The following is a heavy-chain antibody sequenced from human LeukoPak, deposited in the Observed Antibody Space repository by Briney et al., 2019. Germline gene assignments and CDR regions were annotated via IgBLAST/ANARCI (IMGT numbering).Heavy chain of an antibody. CDR3: ARGADGAFDY. CDR2: IKQGGGET. Sequence: GGSLRLSCAASGFTFSNYWMNWVRQAPGKGLEWVANIKQGGGETYNVDSVKGRFSISRDNVKNSLYLQMNSLRAEDTAVYYCARGADGAFDYWGQGIVVTVSP. D-gene: IGHD5-24*01. V-gene: IGHV3-7*01. J-gene: IGHJ4*02. CDR1: GFTFSNYW.